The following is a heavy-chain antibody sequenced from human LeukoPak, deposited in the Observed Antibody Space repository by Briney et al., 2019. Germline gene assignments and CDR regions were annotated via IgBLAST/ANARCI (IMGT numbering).Heavy chain of an antibody. CDR1: GRPISSSNW. D-gene: IGHD3-10*01. V-gene: IGHV4-4*02. J-gene: IGHJ4*02. CDR2: IYHSGST. CDR3: ARGGVYGSGERFDY. Sequence: SGTLSLTCAVSGRPISSSNWWSWVRQPPGKGLEWIGEIYHSGSTNYNPSLKSRLTISVDKSKNQFSLKLSSVTAADTAVYYCARGGVYGSGERFDYWGQGTLVTVSS.